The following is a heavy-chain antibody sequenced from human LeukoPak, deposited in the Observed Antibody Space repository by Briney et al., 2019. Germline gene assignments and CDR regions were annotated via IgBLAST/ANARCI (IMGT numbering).Heavy chain of an antibody. CDR3: ASHAGGKKGYFDY. J-gene: IGHJ4*02. CDR1: GGSISSGGYS. Sequence: PSQTLSLTCAVSGGSISSGGYSWSWIRQPPGKGLEWIGYIYHSGSTYYNPSLKSRVTISVDTSKNQFSLKLSSVTAADTAVYYCASHAGGKKGYFDYWGQGTLVTVSS. D-gene: IGHD2-15*01. V-gene: IGHV4-30-2*01. CDR2: IYHSGST.